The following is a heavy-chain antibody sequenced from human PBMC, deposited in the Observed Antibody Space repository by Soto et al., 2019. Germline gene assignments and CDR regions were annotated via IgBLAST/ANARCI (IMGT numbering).Heavy chain of an antibody. J-gene: IGHJ3*01. CDR2: ISIGSGSI. D-gene: IGHD3-22*01. V-gene: IGHV3-48*02. Sequence: EVRLVESGGGLVQPGGSRRVSCAASGFSFSNYAMNCVRQAPGKGLEWVSYISIGSGSIFYADSVKGRFTISRDDAKYSLYMQRNTLRDEDTAVYYCVRDDRWAFDFWGQGTMVTVSS. CDR3: VRDDRWAFDF. CDR1: GFSFSNYA.